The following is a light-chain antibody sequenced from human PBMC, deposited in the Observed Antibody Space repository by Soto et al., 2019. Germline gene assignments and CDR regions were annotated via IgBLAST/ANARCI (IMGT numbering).Light chain of an antibody. Sequence: QSALTQPASVSGSPGQSITISCTGTSSDVGGYNYVSWYQQHPGKAPKLMIYDVSNRPSGVSNSFSGSKSGNTASLTISGLQAEDEADYYCSSYTSSSPYVFGTGNKLTVL. J-gene: IGLJ1*01. V-gene: IGLV2-14*01. CDR1: SSDVGGYNY. CDR2: DVS. CDR3: SSYTSSSPYV.